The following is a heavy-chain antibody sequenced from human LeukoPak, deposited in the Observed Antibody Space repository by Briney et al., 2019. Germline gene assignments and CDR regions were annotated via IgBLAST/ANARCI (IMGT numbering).Heavy chain of an antibody. Sequence: GGSLRLSCAASGFTFSSYAMHWVRQAPGKGLEWVAIISYDGSNKYYADSVKGRFSISRDNSKNTLSLHMNSLRAEDTAVYYCAKSPYVGRYNWFDPWGQGTLVTVSS. CDR3: AKSPYVGRYNWFDP. CDR2: ISYDGSNK. CDR1: GFTFSSYA. D-gene: IGHD4-23*01. V-gene: IGHV3-30-3*02. J-gene: IGHJ5*02.